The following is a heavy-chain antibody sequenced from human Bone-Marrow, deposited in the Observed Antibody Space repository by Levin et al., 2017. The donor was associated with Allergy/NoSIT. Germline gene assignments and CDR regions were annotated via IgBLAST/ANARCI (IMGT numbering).Heavy chain of an antibody. Sequence: GGSLRLSCAASGFTFSGYVMHWVRQAPGKGLEWVATISYDGSNKYYADSVKGRFTISRDNSKNTLYLQINSLRAEDTAVYYCTKTSSTSGFDPWGQGTLVTVSS. V-gene: IGHV3-30*18. CDR2: ISYDGSNK. CDR3: TKTSSTSGFDP. D-gene: IGHD2-2*01. CDR1: GFTFSGYV. J-gene: IGHJ5*02.